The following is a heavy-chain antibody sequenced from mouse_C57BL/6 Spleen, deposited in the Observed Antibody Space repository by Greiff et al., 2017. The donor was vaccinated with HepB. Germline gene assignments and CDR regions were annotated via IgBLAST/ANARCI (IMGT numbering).Heavy chain of an antibody. J-gene: IGHJ2*01. V-gene: IGHV5-9-1*02. D-gene: IGHD2-4*01. CDR2: ISSGGDYI. CDR1: GFTFSSYA. CDR3: TRMRDYDYDEGYYFDY. Sequence: EVQLVESGEGLVKPGGSLKLSCAASGFTFSSYAMSWVRQTPEKRLEWVAYISSGGDYIYYADTVKGRFTISRDNARNTLYLQMSSLKSEDTAMYYCTRMRDYDYDEGYYFDYWGQGTTLTVSS.